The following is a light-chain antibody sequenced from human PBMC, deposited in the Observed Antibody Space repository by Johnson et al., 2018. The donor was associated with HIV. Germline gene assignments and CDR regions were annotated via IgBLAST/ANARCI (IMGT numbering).Light chain of an antibody. CDR1: SSTVGNNF. CDR2: KDN. J-gene: IGLJ1*01. CDR3: GTWDTSLSTGGV. V-gene: IGLV1-51*02. Sequence: QSVLTQPPSVSAAPGQKVTISCSGSSSTVGNNFVSWYQVLPGTAPKLLIYKDNERPSGIPDRFSGSKSGTSVTLGITGLQTGDEADYYCGTWDTSLSTGGVFGTGTKVTVL.